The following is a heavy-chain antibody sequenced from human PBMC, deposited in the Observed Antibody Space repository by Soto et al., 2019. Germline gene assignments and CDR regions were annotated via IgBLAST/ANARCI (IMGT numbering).Heavy chain of an antibody. CDR2: IYYSGST. D-gene: IGHD6-13*01. V-gene: IGHV4-59*01. CDR1: GGSISSYY. CDR3: ARDRDSSSWNGYYYYYGMDV. Sequence: PSETLSLTFTVSGGSISSYYWSWIRQPPGKGLEWIGYIYYSGSTNYNPSLKSRVTISVDTSKNQFSLKLSSVTAADTAVYYCARDRDSSSWNGYYYYYGMDVWGQGTTVTVSS. J-gene: IGHJ6*02.